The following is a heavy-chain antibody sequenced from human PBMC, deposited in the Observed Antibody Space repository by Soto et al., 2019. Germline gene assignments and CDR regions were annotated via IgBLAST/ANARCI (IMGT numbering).Heavy chain of an antibody. CDR3: ARRLRFGESVYFQH. CDR1: GGSFSGYY. J-gene: IGHJ1*01. Sequence: QVQLQQWGAGLLKPSETLSLTCAVYGGSFSGYYWSWIRQPPGKGLEWIGEINHSGSTNYNPSLKSRVTISVDTSKNQFSLKLSSVTAADTAVYYCARRLRFGESVYFQHWGQGTLVTVSS. V-gene: IGHV4-34*01. CDR2: INHSGST. D-gene: IGHD3-10*01.